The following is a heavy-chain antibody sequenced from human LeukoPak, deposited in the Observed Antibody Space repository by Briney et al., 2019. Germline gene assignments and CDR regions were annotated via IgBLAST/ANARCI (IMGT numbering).Heavy chain of an antibody. D-gene: IGHD3-10*01. Sequence: PSETLSLTCTVSGGSISSSSYYWSWIRQPPGKGLEWIGYIYYSGSTNYNPSLKSRVTISVDTSKNQFSLKLSSVTAADTAVYYCARCPWFGDPDAFDIWGQGTMVTVSS. V-gene: IGHV4-61*01. J-gene: IGHJ3*02. CDR1: GGSISSSSYY. CDR3: ARCPWFGDPDAFDI. CDR2: IYYSGST.